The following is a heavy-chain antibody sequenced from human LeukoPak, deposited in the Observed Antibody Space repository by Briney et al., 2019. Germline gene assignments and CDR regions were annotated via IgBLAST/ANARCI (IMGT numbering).Heavy chain of an antibody. J-gene: IGHJ6*02. V-gene: IGHV1-2*02. Sequence: ASVKVSCKASGYTFTGFYIYWVRQSPGQGLEWMGWINPNSGATNYVQKFQGRVTMTRDTSISTAYMELSRLRSDDTAVYYCARELYCSGGSCYPLGYGMDVWGQGTTVTVSS. CDR3: ARELYCSGGSCYPLGYGMDV. D-gene: IGHD2-15*01. CDR1: GYTFTGFY. CDR2: INPNSGAT.